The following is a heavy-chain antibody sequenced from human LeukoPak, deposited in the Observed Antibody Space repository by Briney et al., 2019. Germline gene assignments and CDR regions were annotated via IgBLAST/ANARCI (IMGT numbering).Heavy chain of an antibody. D-gene: IGHD3/OR15-3a*01. CDR2: INHSGST. CDR1: GGSFSGYY. J-gene: IGHJ6*03. V-gene: IGHV4-34*01. CDR3: ARGDWAYRHYYMDV. Sequence: PSETLSLTCAVYGGSFSGYYWSWIRQPPGKGLEWIGEINHSGSTNYNPSLKSRVTISVDTSKNQFSLKLSSVTAADTAVYYCARGDWAYRHYYMDVWGKGTTVTVSS.